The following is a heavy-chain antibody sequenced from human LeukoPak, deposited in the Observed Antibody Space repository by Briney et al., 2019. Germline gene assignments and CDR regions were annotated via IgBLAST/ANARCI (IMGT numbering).Heavy chain of an antibody. CDR1: GFTFSSYW. D-gene: IGHD2-15*01. J-gene: IGHJ4*02. CDR3: ARESGAVVAAKSYDY. CDR2: IKQDGSEK. V-gene: IGHV3-7*01. Sequence: GGSLRLSCAASGFTFSSYWMSWVRQAPGKGLEWVANIKQDGSEKYYVDSVKGRFTISRDNAKNSLYLQMNSLRAEDTAVYYCARESGAVVAAKSYDYWGQGTLVTVSS.